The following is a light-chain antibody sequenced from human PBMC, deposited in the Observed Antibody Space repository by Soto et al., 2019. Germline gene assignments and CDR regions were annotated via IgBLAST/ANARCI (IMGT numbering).Light chain of an antibody. V-gene: IGKV3-15*01. CDR1: PTVSNN. CDR2: DAS. J-gene: IGKJ1*01. Sequence: IVMTQSPATVSVSPGESTSLSCRASPTVSNNLAWYQQKPGQAPRLLIYDASTRATGIPARFSGSRSGTDFTLTISSLQSEDFAVYYCQQYNNWPRGTLGQGTKVDIK. CDR3: QQYNNWPRGT.